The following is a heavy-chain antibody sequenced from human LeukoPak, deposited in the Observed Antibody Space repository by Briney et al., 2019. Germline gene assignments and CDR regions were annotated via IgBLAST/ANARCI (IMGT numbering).Heavy chain of an antibody. CDR1: GGSVSSSSCY. V-gene: IGHV4-39*01. J-gene: IGHJ4*02. CDR3: ASLVVVVVTASEIDY. D-gene: IGHD2-21*02. Sequence: SETLSLTCSVSGGSVSSSSCYWGWVRQPPGKGLEWIGSFHYSGSTYYNPSLKSRVTISGDTSKNQFSLKLRSVTAADTAVYYCASLVVVVVTASEIDYWGQGTLVTVSS. CDR2: FHYSGST.